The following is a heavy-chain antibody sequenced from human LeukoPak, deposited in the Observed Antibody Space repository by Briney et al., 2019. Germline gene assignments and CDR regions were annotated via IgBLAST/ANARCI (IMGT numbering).Heavy chain of an antibody. D-gene: IGHD2-2*01. J-gene: IGHJ3*02. Sequence: SETLSLTCTVSGGSISSYYWSWIRQPPGKGLEWIGYIYTSGSTNYNPSLKSRVTISVDTSKNQFSLKLSSVTAADTAVYYCARVGADIAVVPAAMSGFDIWGQGTMVTVSS. CDR1: GGSISSYY. CDR2: IYTSGST. CDR3: ARVGADIAVVPAAMSGFDI. V-gene: IGHV4-4*09.